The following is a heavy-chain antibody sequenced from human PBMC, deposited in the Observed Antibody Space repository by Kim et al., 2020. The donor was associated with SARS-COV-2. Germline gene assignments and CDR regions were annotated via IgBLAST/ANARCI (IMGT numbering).Heavy chain of an antibody. Sequence: GGSLRLSCAASGFTFSSYSIHWVGQAPGKGLEWVAAITCDSSYMYYADSVKGRFTISRDNSKNSLYLQMNSLRAEDTAVYYCASAQVPGRFCYY. D-gene: IGHD7-27*01. CDR1: GFTFSSYS. CDR2: ITCDSSYM. J-gene: IGHJ6*01. V-gene: IGHV3-30*03. CDR3: ASAQVPGRFCYY.